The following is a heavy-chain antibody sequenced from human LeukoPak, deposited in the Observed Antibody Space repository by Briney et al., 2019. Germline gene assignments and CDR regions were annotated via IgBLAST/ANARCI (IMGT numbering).Heavy chain of an antibody. D-gene: IGHD3-22*01. V-gene: IGHV3-7*01. CDR1: GFMFSGFW. J-gene: IGHJ4*02. CDR2: IKHDGSEK. Sequence: GGSLRLSCAASGFMFSGFWMTWVRQAPGKGLEWVASIKHDGSEKNYVDSVEGRFTISRDNAKNSLYLQMNSLGGEDTAVYYCATRPRSDYYFAIFDYWGQGTLVTVSS. CDR3: ATRPRSDYYFAIFDY.